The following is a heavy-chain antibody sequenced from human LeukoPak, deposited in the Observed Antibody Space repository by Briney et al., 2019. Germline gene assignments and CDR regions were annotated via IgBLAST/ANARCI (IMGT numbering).Heavy chain of an antibody. V-gene: IGHV3-21*01. Sequence: PGGSLSLSCAASGCTFSSYSMNWVRRAPGKGLEWVSSISSSSSYIYYADSVKGRFSISSDNAKNSLYPHTTSLRAEDTAVYYCARDRICLFDYWGQGTLVTVSS. CDR2: ISSSSSYI. CDR1: GCTFSSYS. CDR3: ARDRICLFDY. J-gene: IGHJ4*02.